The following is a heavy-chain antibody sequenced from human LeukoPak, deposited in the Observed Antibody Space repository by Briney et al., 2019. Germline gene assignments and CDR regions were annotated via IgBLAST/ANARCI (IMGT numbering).Heavy chain of an antibody. CDR1: GFTFSSYA. Sequence: GGSLRLFCAASGFTFSSYAMPWVRQAPGKGLEYVSAISSNGGSTYYANSVKGRFTISRDNSKNTLYLQMGSLRAEDMAVYYCARDGYNAANDYWGQGTLVTVSS. V-gene: IGHV3-64*01. CDR2: ISSNGGST. J-gene: IGHJ4*02. D-gene: IGHD5-24*01. CDR3: ARDGYNAANDY.